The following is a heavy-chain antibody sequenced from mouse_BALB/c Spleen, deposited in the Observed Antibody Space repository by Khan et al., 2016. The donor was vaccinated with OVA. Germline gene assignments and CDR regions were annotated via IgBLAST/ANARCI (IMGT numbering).Heavy chain of an antibody. D-gene: IGHD1-1*02. CDR1: GYTFINYW. CDR2: INPSIGDN. J-gene: IGHJ2*01. Sequence: QVQLQQSGAELAKPGASVKMSCKASGYTFINYWILWVKQRPGQGLEWIGYINPSIGDNENNQNFKDKVTLTADKSSRTSYMQLSSLTSEDSAVYYCSRRGLRWDFDYWGQGTTLTVSS. CDR3: SRRGLRWDFDY. V-gene: IGHV1-7*01.